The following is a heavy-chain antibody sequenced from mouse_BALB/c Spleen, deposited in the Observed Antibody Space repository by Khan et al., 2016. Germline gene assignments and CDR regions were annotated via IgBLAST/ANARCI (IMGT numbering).Heavy chain of an antibody. D-gene: IGHD2-12*01. V-gene: IGHV2-6-2*01. J-gene: IGHJ4*01. Sequence: QVQLQQSGPDLVAPSQSLSITCTVSGFSLTSYGVHWVRQPPGKGLEWLVVIWSDGSTTYNSALKSRLSISKDNSKSQVVLKMNSLQTDDTAMYYSARHFCYYYAMAYWGQGTSVTVSS. CDR1: GFSLTSYG. CDR2: IWSDGST. CDR3: ARHFCYYYAMAY.